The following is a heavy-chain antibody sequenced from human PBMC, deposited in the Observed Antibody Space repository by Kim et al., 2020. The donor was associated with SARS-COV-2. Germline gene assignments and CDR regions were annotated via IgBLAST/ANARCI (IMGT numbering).Heavy chain of an antibody. J-gene: IGHJ4*02. CDR2: ITKSGGNT. CDR3: AKSFNNVDSY. CDR1: GFTFSNYA. D-gene: IGHD1-1*01. Sequence: GGSLRLSCAASGFTFSNYAMNWVRQAPGKGLEWVSTITKSGGNTYYADSVKGRFTISRDNSKNTLYLEMNSLRAEDTAVYYCAKSFNNVDSYWGQGTLVTVSS. V-gene: IGHV3-23*01.